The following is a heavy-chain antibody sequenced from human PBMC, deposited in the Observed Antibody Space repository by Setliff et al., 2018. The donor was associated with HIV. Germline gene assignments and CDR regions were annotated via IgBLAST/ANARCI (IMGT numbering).Heavy chain of an antibody. CDR3: ARGGTLFY. V-gene: IGHV1-8*02. J-gene: IGHJ4*02. CDR2: MSPNSGNT. Sequence: ASVKVSCKPSGYTFTTYGLSWVRQAPGQGLEWMGWMSPNSGNTGYAQKFDGRVTMSRDASVSTAYLELRSLKFDDTAVYYCARGGTLFYWGQGTLVTVS. D-gene: IGHD3-10*01. CDR1: GYTFTTYG.